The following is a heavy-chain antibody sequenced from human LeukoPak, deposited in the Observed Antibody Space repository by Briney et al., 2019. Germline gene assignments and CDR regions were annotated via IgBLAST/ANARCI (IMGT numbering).Heavy chain of an antibody. D-gene: IGHD6-13*01. V-gene: IGHV3-20*01. Sequence: PGGSLRLSCAASGFTFDDYGTSWVRQAPGKGLEWVSGINWNGGSTGYADSVRGRFTISRDNAKNSLYLQMNSLRAEDTALYHCARVGSSSWKWEFDPWGQGILVTVSS. CDR2: INWNGGST. J-gene: IGHJ5*02. CDR3: ARVGSSSWKWEFDP. CDR1: GFTFDDYG.